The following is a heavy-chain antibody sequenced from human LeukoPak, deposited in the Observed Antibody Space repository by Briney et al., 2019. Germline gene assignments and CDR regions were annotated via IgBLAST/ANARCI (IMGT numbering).Heavy chain of an antibody. CDR3: ARDAVDTANAV. J-gene: IGHJ6*02. CDR2: IASDGSST. CDR1: GFTFSSYW. V-gene: IGHV3-74*01. Sequence: GGSLRLSCAASGFTFSSYWMNWVRQAPGKGLVWVSRIASDGSSTTYADSVKGRFSISRDNAKNTLYLQMNSLRVEDTAVYYCARDAVDTANAVWGQGTTVTVSS. D-gene: IGHD5-18*01.